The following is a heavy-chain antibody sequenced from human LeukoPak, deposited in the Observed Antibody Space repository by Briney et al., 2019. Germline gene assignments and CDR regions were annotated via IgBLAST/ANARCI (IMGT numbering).Heavy chain of an antibody. J-gene: IGHJ3*02. CDR2: IRSKANSYAT. CDR1: GFTFSGSA. CDR3: TSRVPPMTTVTTIPFDI. Sequence: PGGSLSLSCAASGFTFSGSAMHRVRQASGKGLEWVGRIRSKANSYATAYAASVKGRFTISRDDSKNTAYLQMNSLKTEDTAVYYCTSRVPPMTTVTTIPFDIWGQGTMVTVSS. V-gene: IGHV3-73*01. D-gene: IGHD4-11*01.